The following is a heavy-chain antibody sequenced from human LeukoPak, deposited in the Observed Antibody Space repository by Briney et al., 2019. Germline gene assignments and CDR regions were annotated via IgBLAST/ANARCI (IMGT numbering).Heavy chain of an antibody. CDR2: IYYSGTT. D-gene: IGHD1-1*01. Sequence: PSETLSLTCTVSGGSMNSGDYYWSWLRQHPGKGLEWIGYIYYSGTTYYTPSLKSRVSISVDTSKNQFSLKLSSVTAADTAVYYCAREFHTDSGTNYFDYWGQGTLVTVSS. CDR3: AREFHTDSGTNYFDY. CDR1: GGSMNSGDYY. V-gene: IGHV4-31*03. J-gene: IGHJ4*02.